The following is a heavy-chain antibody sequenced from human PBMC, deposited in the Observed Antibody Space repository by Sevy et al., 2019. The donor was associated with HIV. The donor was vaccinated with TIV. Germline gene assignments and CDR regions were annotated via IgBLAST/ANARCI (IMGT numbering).Heavy chain of an antibody. CDR2: ICYSGST. V-gene: IGHV4-61*01. Sequence: SETLSLTCTVSGGSVSSGSYYWSWIRQPPGKGLEWIGYICYSGSTNYNPSLKSRVTISVDTSKNQFSLKLSSVTAADTAVYYCARDVGGYSSGWYPPGYYSYGMDVWGQGTTVTVSS. CDR1: GGSVSSGSYY. CDR3: ARDVGGYSSGWYPPGYYSYGMDV. D-gene: IGHD6-19*01. J-gene: IGHJ6*02.